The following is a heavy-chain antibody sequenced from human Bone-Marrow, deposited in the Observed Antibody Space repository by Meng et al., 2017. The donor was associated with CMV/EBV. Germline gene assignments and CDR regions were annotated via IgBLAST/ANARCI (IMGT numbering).Heavy chain of an antibody. D-gene: IGHD2-15*01. J-gene: IGHJ6*02. CDR3: ARDRGSSYYSVYGMDV. V-gene: IGHV1-2*02. CDR2: INPDSGGT. CDR1: GYTFTGYY. Sequence: ASVKVYCKASGYTFTGYYIHWVRQAPGQGLEWMGWINPDSGGTNYAQKFQDRVTMTRDTSIGTAYMELNRLKSDDTAVYYCARDRGSSYYSVYGMDVWGQGTTVTVSS.